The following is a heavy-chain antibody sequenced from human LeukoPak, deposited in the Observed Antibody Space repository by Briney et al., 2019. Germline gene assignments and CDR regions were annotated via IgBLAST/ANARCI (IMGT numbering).Heavy chain of an antibody. CDR3: AKDMSSYYYDSQPGDGCSH. Sequence: PGGSLRLSCAASGFTFSSYGMHWVRQAPGKGLEWVAFIRYDGSNKYYADSVKGRFTISRDNSKNTLYLQMNSLRAEDTAVYYCAKDMSSYYYDSQPGDGCSHWGQGTLVTVSS. CDR1: GFTFSSYG. V-gene: IGHV3-30*02. CDR2: IRYDGSNK. J-gene: IGHJ4*02. D-gene: IGHD3-22*01.